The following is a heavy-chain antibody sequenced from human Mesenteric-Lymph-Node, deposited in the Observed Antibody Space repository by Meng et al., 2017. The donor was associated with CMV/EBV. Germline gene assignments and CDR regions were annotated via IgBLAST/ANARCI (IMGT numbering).Heavy chain of an antibody. D-gene: IGHD2-2*01. CDR1: GYTFTSYD. CDR2: MNPNSGNT. V-gene: IGHV1-8*03. CDR3: ARDCSSTSCYRVGYYYGMDV. J-gene: IGHJ6*02. Sequence: ASVKVSCKASGYTFTSYDINWVRQATGQGLEWMGWMNPNSGNTGYAQKFQGRVTITRNTSISTAYMELSSLRSEDTAVYYCARDCSSTSCYRVGYYYGMDVWGQGTTVTVSS.